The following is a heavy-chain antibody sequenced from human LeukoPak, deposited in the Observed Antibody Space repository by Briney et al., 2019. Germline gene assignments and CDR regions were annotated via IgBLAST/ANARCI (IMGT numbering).Heavy chain of an antibody. CDR2: ISYDGSNK. CDR3: AKDLGAQISMVRGEVYYYYYGMDV. D-gene: IGHD3-10*01. Sequence: GGSLRLSCAASGFTFSSYGMHWVRQAPGKGLEWVAVISYDGSNKYYADSVKGRFTISRDNSKNTLYLQMNSLRAEDTAVYYCAKDLGAQISMVRGEVYYYYYGMDVWGQGTTVTVSS. CDR1: GFTFSSYG. J-gene: IGHJ6*02. V-gene: IGHV3-30*18.